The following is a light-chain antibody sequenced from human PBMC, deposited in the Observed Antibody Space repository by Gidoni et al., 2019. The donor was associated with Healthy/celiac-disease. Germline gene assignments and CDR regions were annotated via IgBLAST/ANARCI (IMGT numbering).Light chain of an antibody. V-gene: IGKV1-39*01. Sequence: DIQLTQSPSSLSASVGDRDTITCRASHSISSYLNWYQQKPGTAPKLLIYAASSVQSVVPSRFSGSGSGTDFTLTISSLQPEEFASYYCQQSYSTPLFGQGTRLEIK. CDR1: HSISSY. J-gene: IGKJ5*01. CDR2: AAS. CDR3: QQSYSTPL.